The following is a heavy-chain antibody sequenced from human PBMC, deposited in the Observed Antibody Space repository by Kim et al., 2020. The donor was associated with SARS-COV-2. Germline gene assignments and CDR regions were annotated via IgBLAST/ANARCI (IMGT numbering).Heavy chain of an antibody. CDR2: IIPILGIA. V-gene: IGHV1-69*04. Sequence: SVKVSCKASGGTFSSYTISWVRQAPGQGLEWMGRIIPILGIANYAQKFQGRVTITADKSTSTAYMELSSLRSEDTAVYYCARDALPDYYDSSGYRAFDYWGQGTLVTVSS. D-gene: IGHD3-22*01. CDR1: GGTFSSYT. CDR3: ARDALPDYYDSSGYRAFDY. J-gene: IGHJ4*02.